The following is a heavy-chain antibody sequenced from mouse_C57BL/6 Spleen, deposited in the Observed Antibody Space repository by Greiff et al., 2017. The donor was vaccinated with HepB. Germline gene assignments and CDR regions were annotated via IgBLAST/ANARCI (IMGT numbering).Heavy chain of an antibody. CDR3: ARDRGWDVFDY. Sequence: EVQLQQSGPGLVKPSQSLSLTCSVTGYSITSGYYWNWIRQFPGNKLEWMGYISYDGSNNYNPSLKNRISITRDTSKNQFFLKLNSVTTEDTATYYCARDRGWDVFDYWGQGTTLTVSS. CDR1: GYSITSGYY. CDR2: ISYDGSN. V-gene: IGHV3-6*01. D-gene: IGHD4-1*01. J-gene: IGHJ2*01.